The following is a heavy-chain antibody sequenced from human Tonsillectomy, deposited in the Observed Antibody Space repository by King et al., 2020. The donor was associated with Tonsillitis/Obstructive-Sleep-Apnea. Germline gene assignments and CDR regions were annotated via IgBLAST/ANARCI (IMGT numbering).Heavy chain of an antibody. CDR2: IRSKAYGGTT. D-gene: IGHD3-9*01. V-gene: IGHV3-49*04. CDR3: TSPSERYFDWEARPIDF. CDR1: GFTFGDYA. Sequence: VQLVESGGGLVQPGRSLRLSCTASGFTFGDYAMSWVRQAPGKGLEWVGFIRSKAYGGTTEYAASVKGRFTISRDDSKSIAYLQMNSLKTEDTAVYYCTSPSERYFDWEARPIDFRGQGTLVTVSS. J-gene: IGHJ4*02.